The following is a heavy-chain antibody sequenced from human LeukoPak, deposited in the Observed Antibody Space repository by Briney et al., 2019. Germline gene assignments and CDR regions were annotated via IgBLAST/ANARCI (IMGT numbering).Heavy chain of an antibody. CDR1: GFTFSSYA. D-gene: IGHD3-22*01. V-gene: IGHV3-23*01. CDR2: IKRETDGGTI. J-gene: IGHJ5*02. CDR3: ANGGRAYYDSSGYYKNWFDP. Sequence: GGSLRLSCAASGFTFSSYAMSWVRQAPGKGLEWLGRIKRETDGGTIDYAAPVKGRFTISRDNSKNTPYLQMNSLRAEDTAVYYCANGGRAYYDSSGYYKNWFDPWGQGTLVTVSS.